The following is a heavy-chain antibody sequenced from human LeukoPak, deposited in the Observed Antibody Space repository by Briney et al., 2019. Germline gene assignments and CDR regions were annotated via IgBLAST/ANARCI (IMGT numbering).Heavy chain of an antibody. CDR2: IYNSGGT. Sequence: IPSETLSLTCTVSGDSISSSNYSWGWIRQPPGKGLEWIGSIYNSGGTYYNPSLKSRVTISVDTSKNQFSLKLSSVTAADTAVYYCARHQSTSGYSSAWYYFDYWGQGTLVTVSS. D-gene: IGHD6-19*01. V-gene: IGHV4-39*01. J-gene: IGHJ4*02. CDR1: GDSISSSNYS. CDR3: ARHQSTSGYSSAWYYFDY.